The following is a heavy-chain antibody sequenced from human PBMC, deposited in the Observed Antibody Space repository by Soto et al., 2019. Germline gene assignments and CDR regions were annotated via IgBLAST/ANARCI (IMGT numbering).Heavy chain of an antibody. CDR3: VSHSTPGENNWFHP. Sequence: SETLSLTCAVSGGSITGSDYSWGWVRQPPGKGLEWIGTFYYSGSTYYNPSLKSRVTISLDTARNQHSLKVSSVTAADTAVYYCVSHSTPGENNWFHPWGQGIRVTVSA. CDR2: FYYSGST. D-gene: IGHD3-16*01. CDR1: GGSITGSDYS. V-gene: IGHV4-39*01. J-gene: IGHJ5*02.